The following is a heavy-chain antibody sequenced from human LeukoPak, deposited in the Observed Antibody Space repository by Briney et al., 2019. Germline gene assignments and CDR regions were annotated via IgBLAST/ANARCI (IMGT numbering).Heavy chain of an antibody. D-gene: IGHD1-26*01. CDR1: GYTLTELS. CDR3: ATDGITRSQWEPPNWFDP. Sequence: ASVKVSCKVSGYTLTELSMHWVRQAPGKGLEWMGGFDPEDGETIYAQKFQGGVTMTEDTSTDTAYMELSSLRSEDTAVYYCATDGITRSQWEPPNWFDPWGQGTLVTVSS. V-gene: IGHV1-24*01. J-gene: IGHJ5*02. CDR2: FDPEDGET.